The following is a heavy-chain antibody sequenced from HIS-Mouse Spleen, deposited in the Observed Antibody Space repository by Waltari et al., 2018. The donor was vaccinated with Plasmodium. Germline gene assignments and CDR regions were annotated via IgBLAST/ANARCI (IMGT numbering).Heavy chain of an antibody. V-gene: IGHV3-33*06. J-gene: IGHJ4*02. CDR1: GFTFRSYG. CDR3: AKEKYSRLLDY. CDR2: IWYDGSKK. Sequence: QVQLVESGGGVVQPGRSLRLSCAASGFTFRSYGRHWVRQAPGKGLEWVAVIWYDGSKKYYADSVKGRFTISRDNSKNTLYLQMNSLRAEDTAVYYCAKEKYSRLLDYWGQGTLVTVSS. D-gene: IGHD6-6*01.